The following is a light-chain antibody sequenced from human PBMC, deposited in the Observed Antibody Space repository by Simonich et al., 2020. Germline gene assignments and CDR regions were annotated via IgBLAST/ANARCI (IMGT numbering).Light chain of an antibody. CDR2: WAA. CDR1: QSVLYSANNKNY. Sequence: DIVMTQSPDSLAVSLGERATINCKSSQSVLYSANNKNYLACYQQKPGQHPKLLIYWAATRESGVPDRFSGSGSGTDFTLTISSLQAEDVAVYYCQQYYSTPLTFGGGTKVEIK. V-gene: IGKV4-1*01. J-gene: IGKJ4*01. CDR3: QQYYSTPLT.